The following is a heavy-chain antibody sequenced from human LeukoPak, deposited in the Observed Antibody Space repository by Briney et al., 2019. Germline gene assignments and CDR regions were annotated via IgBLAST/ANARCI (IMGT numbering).Heavy chain of an antibody. V-gene: IGHV3-66*01. CDR2: IYRTDST. J-gene: IGHJ4*02. CDR1: VFTVTDYY. D-gene: IGHD2-21*02. CDR3: ILVETDNFYFDC. Sequence: GGSLSHSCAASVFTVTDYYMRWVGQAPGTGLGGVSIIYRTDSTYYADSFMGRLTISRDNSKNSLYLQMNSLRAEDTAVYYCILVETDNFYFDCWGQGTLVSVSS.